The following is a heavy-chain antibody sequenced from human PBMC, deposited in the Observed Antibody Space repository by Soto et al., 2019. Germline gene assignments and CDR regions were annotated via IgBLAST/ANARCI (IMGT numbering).Heavy chain of an antibody. V-gene: IGHV1-3*01. J-gene: IGHJ5*02. CDR1: GYTFTTYA. D-gene: IGHD1-26*01. CDR2: INAGNGNT. Sequence: ASLKLSCKASGYTFTTYAMHWVRQAPGQRLEWMGWINAGNGNTKYSQKFQGRVTITRDTSASTAYMELSSLRSEDTAVYYCARGPIEEVDWFDPWGQGTLVTVSS. CDR3: ARGPIEEVDWFDP.